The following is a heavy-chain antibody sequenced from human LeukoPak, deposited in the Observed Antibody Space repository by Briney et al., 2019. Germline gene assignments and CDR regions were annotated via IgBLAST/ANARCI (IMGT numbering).Heavy chain of an antibody. V-gene: IGHV4-4*09. J-gene: IGHJ4*02. CDR3: ARYWQRDDYNFDY. CDR2: IYNRGST. Sequence: KTSETLSLTCTVSGGSISTYYWSWIRQPPGKGLESIGFIYNRGSTNHNPSLKSRVTISVDTSKNQFSLKLSSVTATDTAVYFCARYWQRDDYNFDYWGQGALVTVSS. D-gene: IGHD5-12*01. CDR1: GGSISTYY.